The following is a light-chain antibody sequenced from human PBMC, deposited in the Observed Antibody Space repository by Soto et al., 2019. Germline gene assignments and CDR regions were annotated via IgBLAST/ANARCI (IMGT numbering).Light chain of an antibody. Sequence: EVVMTQSPATLSVSPGERATLSCRASESVSRNLAWYQQKPGQAPRLLIYDASTRATGIPDRFSGGGSGTEFTLTISRLQSEDLVVYYCQQYNSWPPITFGQGTKVDIK. V-gene: IGKV3-15*01. CDR1: ESVSRN. CDR3: QQYNSWPPIT. CDR2: DAS. J-gene: IGKJ1*01.